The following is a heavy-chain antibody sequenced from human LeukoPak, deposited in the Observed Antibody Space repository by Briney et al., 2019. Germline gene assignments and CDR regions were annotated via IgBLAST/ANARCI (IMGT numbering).Heavy chain of an antibody. Sequence: GGSLRLSCAASGFTFSSSAMSWVRQVPGKGLEWVSGISASGGSTSYADSVRGRFTISRDNSKNTLYVQMNSLGAEDTALYYCARDRIPGTSPKMDSWGQGTLVTVSS. V-gene: IGHV3-23*01. CDR2: ISASGGST. CDR3: ARDRIPGTSPKMDS. J-gene: IGHJ4*02. D-gene: IGHD1-7*01. CDR1: GFTFSSSA.